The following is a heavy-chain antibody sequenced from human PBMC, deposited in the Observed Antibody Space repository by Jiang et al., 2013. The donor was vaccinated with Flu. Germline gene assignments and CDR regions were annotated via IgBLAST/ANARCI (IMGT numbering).Heavy chain of an antibody. CDR1: GYTFTSYY. CDR2: INPSGGST. V-gene: IGHV1-46*03. D-gene: IGHD3-9*01. Sequence: EVKKPGASVKVSCKASGYTFTSYYMHWVRQAPGQGLEWMGIINPSGGSTSYAQKFQGRVTMTRDTSTSTVYMELSSLRSEDTAVYYCARDPLYDILTGYPFDYWGQGTLVTVSS. J-gene: IGHJ4*02. CDR3: ARDPLYDILTGYPFDY.